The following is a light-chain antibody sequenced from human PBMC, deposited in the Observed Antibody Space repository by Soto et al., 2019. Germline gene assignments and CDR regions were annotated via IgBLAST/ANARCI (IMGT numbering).Light chain of an antibody. CDR1: QNIKNN. CDR2: GTS. CDR3: QQRQYWPPIT. V-gene: IGKV3-15*01. J-gene: IGKJ5*01. Sequence: EIVMTQSPATLSVSPGERATLSCRASQNIKNNLAWYQQKPGQGPRLLIFGTSTRATGIPARFSGSGPGTLFTLTITSLQSEDFAVYYCQQRQYWPPITFGQGTRLEIK.